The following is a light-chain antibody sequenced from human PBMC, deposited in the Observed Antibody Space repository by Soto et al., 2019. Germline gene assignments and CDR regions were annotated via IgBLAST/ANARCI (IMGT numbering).Light chain of an antibody. CDR2: DVT. CDR1: SSDVDDYNY. J-gene: IGLJ2*01. CDR3: CSYAGGYVFEVI. Sequence: QSVLTQPRSVSGSPGQSVTISCTGTSSDVDDYNYVSWYQQHPDTAPKLMIYDVTKRPSGVPDRFSGSKSGNTASLTISGLQAEDEADYYCCSYAGGYVFEVIFGGGTKVTVL. V-gene: IGLV2-11*01.